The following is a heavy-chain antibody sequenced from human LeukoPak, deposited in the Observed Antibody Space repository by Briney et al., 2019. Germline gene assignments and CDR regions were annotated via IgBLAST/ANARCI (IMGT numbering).Heavy chain of an antibody. CDR3: ARGYSGYDYYYYYYYYYMDV. D-gene: IGHD5-12*01. Sequence: GGSLRLSCAASGFTFSNYNMNWVRQAPGKGLEWISYIGIRSSTIYYADSVKGRFTISRDNAKNSLYMQMNSLRAEDTAVYYCARGYSGYDYYYYYYYYYMDVWGKGTTVTISS. CDR2: IGIRSSTI. V-gene: IGHV3-48*01. CDR1: GFTFSNYN. J-gene: IGHJ6*03.